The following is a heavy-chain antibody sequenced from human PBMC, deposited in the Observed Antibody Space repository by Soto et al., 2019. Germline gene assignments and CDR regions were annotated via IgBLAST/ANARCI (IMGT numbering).Heavy chain of an antibody. CDR2: IKEDGSEK. D-gene: IGHD2-2*01. CDR3: ATDLYQLPTMKYYYYGMDV. CDR1: GFTFSNYW. V-gene: IGHV3-7*03. Sequence: PGGSLRLSCAASGFTFSNYWMSWVRQAPGKRLEWVANIKEDGSEKYYVDSVKGRFTISRDNAKNSLFLQMNSLRAEDTAVYYCATDLYQLPTMKYYYYGMDVWGQGTTDTVSS. J-gene: IGHJ6*02.